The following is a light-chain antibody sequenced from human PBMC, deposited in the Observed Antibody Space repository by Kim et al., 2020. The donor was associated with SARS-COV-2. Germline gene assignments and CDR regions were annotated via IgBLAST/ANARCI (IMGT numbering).Light chain of an antibody. V-gene: IGLV4-69*01. CDR3: QTWATGIEV. CDR1: SGHSTYA. J-gene: IGLJ3*02. Sequence: QPVLTQSPSASASLGASVKLTCTLSSGHSTYAVAWHQQQPEKGPRFLMKLRSDGSHTKGDGIPDRFSGSSSGAERYLTISSLQSEDEADYYCQTWATGIEVFCGGTKLTVL. CDR2: LRSDGSH.